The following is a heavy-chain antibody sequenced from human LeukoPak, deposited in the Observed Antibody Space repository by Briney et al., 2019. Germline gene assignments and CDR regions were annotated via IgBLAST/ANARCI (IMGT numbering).Heavy chain of an antibody. J-gene: IGHJ4*02. CDR3: VRSDDFWSGYYGY. D-gene: IGHD3-3*01. V-gene: IGHV4-59*01. CDR2: IYYSGST. CDR1: GGSISSYY. Sequence: SETLSLTCTVSGGSISSYYWSWIRQPPGKGLEWIGYIYYSGSTNYNPSLKSRVTISVDTSKNQFSLKLSSVTAADTAVYYCVRSDDFWSGYYGYWGQGTLVTVSS.